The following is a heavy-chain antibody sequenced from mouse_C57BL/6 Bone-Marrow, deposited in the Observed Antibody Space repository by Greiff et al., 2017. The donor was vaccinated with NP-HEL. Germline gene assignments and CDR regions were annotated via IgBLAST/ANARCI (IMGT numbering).Heavy chain of an antibody. V-gene: IGHV1-50*01. J-gene: IGHJ3*01. CDR3: ARTPFAY. CDR2: IDPSDSYT. CDR1: GYTFTSYW. Sequence: QVQLQQPGAELVKPGASVKLSCKASGYTFTSYWMQWVKQRPGQGLEWIGEIDPSDSYTNYNQKFKGKATLTVDTSSSTAYMQLSSLTSEASAVYYCARTPFAYWGQGTLVTVSA.